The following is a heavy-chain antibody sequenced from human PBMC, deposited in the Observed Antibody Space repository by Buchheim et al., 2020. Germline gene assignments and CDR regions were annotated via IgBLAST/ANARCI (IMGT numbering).Heavy chain of an antibody. V-gene: IGHV1-46*01. D-gene: IGHD3-22*01. CDR1: GYTFTSYY. J-gene: IGHJ6*03. CDR2: INPSGGST. CDR3: ASDANDYYDSSGSGFDYYYYMDL. Sequence: QVQLVQSGAEVKKPGASVKVSCKASGYTFTSYYMHWVRQAPGQGLEWMGIINPSGGSTSYAQKFQGRVTMTRDTSTSTVYMELSSLRSEDTAVEYCASDANDYYDSSGSGFDYYYYMDLWGKGTT.